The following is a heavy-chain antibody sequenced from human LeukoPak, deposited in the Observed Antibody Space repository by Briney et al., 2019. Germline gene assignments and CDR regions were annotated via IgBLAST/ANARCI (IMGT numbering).Heavy chain of an antibody. CDR1: GFTFSSYG. V-gene: IGHV3-30*02. J-gene: IGHJ4*02. D-gene: IGHD3-16*01. Sequence: GGSLRLSCAASGFTFSSYGMHWVRQAPGKGLEWVAFIRYDGSNKYYADSVKGRFTISRDNSKNTLYLQMNSLRAEDTAVYYCARDVESGEDMITFGGADYWGQGTLVTVSS. CDR2: IRYDGSNK. CDR3: ARDVESGEDMITFGGADY.